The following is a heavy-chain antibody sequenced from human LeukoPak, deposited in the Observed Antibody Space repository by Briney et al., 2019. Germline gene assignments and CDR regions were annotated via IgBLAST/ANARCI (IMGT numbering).Heavy chain of an antibody. J-gene: IGHJ5*02. CDR1: GFTFANYW. CDR2: IKQDRSEK. CDR3: ARESAGRLGELSP. D-gene: IGHD3-16*02. Sequence: PGGSLRLSCAASGFTFANYWMSWVRQAPGKGLELVANIKQDRSEKYYVDSVKGRFTISRDNAKNSLYLQMNSLRAEDTAVYYCARESAGRLGELSPWGQGTLVTVSS. V-gene: IGHV3-7*01.